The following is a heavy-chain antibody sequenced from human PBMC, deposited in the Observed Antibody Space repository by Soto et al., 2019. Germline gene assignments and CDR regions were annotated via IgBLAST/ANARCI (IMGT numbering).Heavy chain of an antibody. J-gene: IGHJ4*02. CDR2: INPLPTSGST. CDR1: GYIFTNYY. CDR3: ARDLTAAAY. D-gene: IGHD6-13*01. Sequence: QVQLVQSGAEVKKPGASVKVSCKASGYIFTNYYIHWVRQAPGQGLEWMAIINPLPTSGSTNYAQKFQGRVTVTRDTSTSTVYMELSSLTSEDTAIYYCARDLTAAAYWCQGTLVTVSS. V-gene: IGHV1-46*01.